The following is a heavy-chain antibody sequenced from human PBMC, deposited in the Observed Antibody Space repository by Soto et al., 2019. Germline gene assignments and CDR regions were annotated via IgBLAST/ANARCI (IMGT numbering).Heavy chain of an antibody. V-gene: IGHV1-18*01. CDR1: GYTFINFG. J-gene: IGHJ2*01. CDR2: ISTDKGYT. D-gene: IGHD2-8*02. CDR3: ARDRDCVTGGNCHPEWYFDY. Sequence: VQLVQSGAEVKEPGASVKVSCKASGYTFINFGITWVRQAPGQGLEWVGWISTDKGYTTYAEKLQGRVSMTAHTDTITAYMDLSSLNSDDTAVYYFARDRDCVTGGNCHPEWYFDYWGRGTLVTVSS.